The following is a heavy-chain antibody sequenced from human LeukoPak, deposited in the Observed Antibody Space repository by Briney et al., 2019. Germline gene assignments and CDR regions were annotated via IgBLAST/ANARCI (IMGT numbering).Heavy chain of an antibody. V-gene: IGHV4-59*12. J-gene: IGHJ4*02. Sequence: SETLSLTCTASGGSISSYYWSWIRQPPGKGLEWIGYIYYSGSTNYNPSLKSRVTISVDASKNQFSLKPSSVTAADTAVYYCAGDYGDYGRRFGYWGQGTLVTVSS. D-gene: IGHD4-17*01. CDR3: AGDYGDYGRRFGY. CDR1: GGSISSYY. CDR2: IYYSGST.